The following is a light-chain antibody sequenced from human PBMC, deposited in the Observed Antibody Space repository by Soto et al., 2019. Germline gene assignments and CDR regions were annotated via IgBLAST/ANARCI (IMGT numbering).Light chain of an antibody. CDR1: QSVSSSY. Sequence: DIVLTQSPGTLSLSPGARATLSCRASQSVSSSYLAWYQHKPGQAPRLLIYGASSRATGIPDRFSGSGSGTDFTLTISRLEPEDFAVYYCQQYGSSLPITFGQGTRLEIK. J-gene: IGKJ5*01. V-gene: IGKV3-20*01. CDR3: QQYGSSLPIT. CDR2: GAS.